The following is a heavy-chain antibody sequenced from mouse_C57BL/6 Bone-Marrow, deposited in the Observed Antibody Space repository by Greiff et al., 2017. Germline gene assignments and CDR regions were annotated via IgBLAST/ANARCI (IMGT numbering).Heavy chain of an antibody. CDR3: ARFRSPYGVLYFDY. D-gene: IGHD1-1*01. CDR2: INPYNGGT. V-gene: IGHV1-19*01. CDR1: GYTFTDYY. J-gene: IGHJ2*01. Sequence: VQLQQSGPVLVKPGASVKMSCKASGYTFTDYYMNWVKQSHGKSLEWIGVINPYNGGTSYNQKFKGKATLTVDKSSSTAYMELNSLTSEDSAVYYCARFRSPYGVLYFDYWGQGTTLTVSS.